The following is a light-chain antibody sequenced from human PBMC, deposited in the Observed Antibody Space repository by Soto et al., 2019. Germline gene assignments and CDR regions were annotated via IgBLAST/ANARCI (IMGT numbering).Light chain of an antibody. CDR2: EVN. J-gene: IGLJ2*01. Sequence: QSALTQPASVSGSPGQSITISCTGTSNDVAGYNYVSWYQQHPGKAPKLIIYEVNNRPSGISNRFSGSKSGNTASLTISGLQAEDEADYYCSSYTSNSTLLFGGGTKLTVL. CDR3: SSYTSNSTLL. CDR1: SNDVAGYNY. V-gene: IGLV2-14*01.